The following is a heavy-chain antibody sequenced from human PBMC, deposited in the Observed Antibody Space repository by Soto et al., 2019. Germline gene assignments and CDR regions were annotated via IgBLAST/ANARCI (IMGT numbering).Heavy chain of an antibody. V-gene: IGHV1-46*01. J-gene: IGHJ5*02. CDR2: INPSGGST. Sequence: ASVKVSCKASGYTFTSYYMHWVRQAPGQGLEWMGIINPSGGSTSYAQKFQGRVTMTRDTSTSTVYMELSSLRSEDTAVYYCATRASIVLVPAAMSWFDPWGQGTLVTVSS. CDR1: GYTFTSYY. D-gene: IGHD2-2*01. CDR3: ATRASIVLVPAAMSWFDP.